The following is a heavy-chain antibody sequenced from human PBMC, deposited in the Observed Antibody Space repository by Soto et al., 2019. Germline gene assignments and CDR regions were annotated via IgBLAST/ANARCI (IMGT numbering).Heavy chain of an antibody. CDR1: GFTFSNAW. CDR3: TTSSGSYLEGDY. D-gene: IGHD1-26*01. Sequence: EVQLVESGGGLVKPGGSLRLSCAASGFTFSNAWMSWVRQAPGKGLEWVGRIKSKTDGGTTDYAAPVKGRFTISRDDSKNTLYLQMNSLKTEDTAVYYCTTSSGSYLEGDYWGQGTLVTVSS. V-gene: IGHV3-15*01. J-gene: IGHJ4*02. CDR2: IKSKTDGGTT.